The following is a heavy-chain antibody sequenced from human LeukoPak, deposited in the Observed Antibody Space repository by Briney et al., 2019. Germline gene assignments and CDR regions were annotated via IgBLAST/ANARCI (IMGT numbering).Heavy chain of an antibody. CDR3: AKAPPTIFGVVTTPFGY. J-gene: IGHJ4*02. CDR2: ISSSRSII. D-gene: IGHD3-3*01. V-gene: IGHV3-48*01. CDR1: GFTFSTYG. Sequence: GGSLRLSCAASGFTFSTYGMNWVRQAPGKGLEWVSYISSSRSIIYYADSVKGRFTISRDNSKNTLYLQMNSLRAEDTAVYYCAKAPPTIFGVVTTPFGYWGQGTLVTVSS.